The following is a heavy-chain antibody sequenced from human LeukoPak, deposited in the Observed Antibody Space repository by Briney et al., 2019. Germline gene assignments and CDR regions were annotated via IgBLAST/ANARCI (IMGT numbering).Heavy chain of an antibody. J-gene: IGHJ5*02. CDR2: IYHSGST. CDR3: ARAWLAAADWFDP. D-gene: IGHD6-13*01. Sequence: SETLSLTCAVSGGSISSGGYSWSWIRQPPGKGLEWIGYIYHSGSTYYNPSLKSRVAISVDRSKNQFSLKLSSVTAADAAVYYCARAWLAAADWFDPWGQGTLVTVSS. CDR1: GGSISSGGYS. V-gene: IGHV4-30-2*01.